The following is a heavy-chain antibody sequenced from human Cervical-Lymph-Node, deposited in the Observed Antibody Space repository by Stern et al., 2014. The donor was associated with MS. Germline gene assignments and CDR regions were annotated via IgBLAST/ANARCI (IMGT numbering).Heavy chain of an antibody. CDR1: GGTFSSYA. J-gene: IGHJ5*02. CDR2: IIPIFGTA. CDR3: ARDPASIVVVPAAMGNWFDP. Sequence: QVQLVQSGAEVKKPGSSVKDSCKASGGTFSSYAISWVRQAPGQGLDWMGGIIPIFGTANYAQKVQGRVTITADESTSTAYMELSSLRSEDTAVYYCARDPASIVVVPAAMGNWFDPWGQGTLVTVSS. V-gene: IGHV1-69*01. D-gene: IGHD2-2*01.